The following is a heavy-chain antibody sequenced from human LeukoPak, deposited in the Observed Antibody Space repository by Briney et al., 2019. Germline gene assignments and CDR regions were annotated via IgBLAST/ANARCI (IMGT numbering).Heavy chain of an antibody. D-gene: IGHD2-15*01. J-gene: IGHJ4*02. V-gene: IGHV3-53*01. CDR2: LYSDGRT. CDR1: GFTVNSNY. CDR3: ARGGGYYLIDY. Sequence: GGSLRLSCAASGFTVNSNYMNWVRQAPGKGLEWVSVLYSDGRTYYADSVKGLFTISRDTSKNTLYLQVNSLRAEDTAVYYCARGGGYYLIDYWGQGTLVTVSS.